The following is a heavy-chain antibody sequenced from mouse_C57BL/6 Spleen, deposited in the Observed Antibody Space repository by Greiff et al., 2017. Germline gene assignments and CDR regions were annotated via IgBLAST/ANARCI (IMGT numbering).Heavy chain of an antibody. CDR2: IYPADGDT. CDR3: ARRGGNYEDYFDY. Sequence: VQLQQSGPELVKPGASVKISCKASGYAFSSSWMNWVKQRPGKGLEWIGRIYPADGDTNYNGKFKGKATLTADKSSSTAYMQLSSLTSEDSAVYFCARRGGNYEDYFDYWGQGTTLTVSS. CDR1: GYAFSSSW. J-gene: IGHJ2*01. V-gene: IGHV1-82*01. D-gene: IGHD2-1*01.